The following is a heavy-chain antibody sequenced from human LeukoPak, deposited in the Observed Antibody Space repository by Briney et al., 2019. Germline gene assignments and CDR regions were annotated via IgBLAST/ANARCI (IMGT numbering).Heavy chain of an antibody. CDR1: GYTFTSYY. CDR2: INPSGGST. CDR3: AREVLLWFGELDY. D-gene: IGHD3-10*01. Sequence: ASVKVSCKASGYTFTSYYMHWVRQAPGQRLEWMGIINPSGGSTSYAQKFQGRVTMTRDTSISTAYMELSRLRSDDTAVYYCAREVLLWFGELDYWGQGTLVTVSS. V-gene: IGHV1-46*01. J-gene: IGHJ4*02.